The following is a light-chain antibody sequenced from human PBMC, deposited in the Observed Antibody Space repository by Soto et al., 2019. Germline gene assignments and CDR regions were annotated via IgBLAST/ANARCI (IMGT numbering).Light chain of an antibody. Sequence: QSALTQPPSASGSPGQSVTISCTGTSSDVGGYDYVSWYQQHPGNAPKLLIFEVNKRPAGVPNRFSGSKSGNTSSLTVSGLQAEDEAHYYCTSYAGNGTPFLFGGGTKLTVL. V-gene: IGLV2-8*01. CDR3: TSYAGNGTPFL. CDR2: EVN. CDR1: SSDVGGYDY. J-gene: IGLJ2*01.